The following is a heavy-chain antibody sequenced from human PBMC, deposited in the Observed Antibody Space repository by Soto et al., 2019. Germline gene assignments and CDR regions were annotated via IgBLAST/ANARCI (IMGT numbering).Heavy chain of an antibody. D-gene: IGHD3-3*01. Sequence: SETLSLTCTVSGGSISISSYYLGWIRQPPGKGLEWIGSIYYSGSTYYNPSLKSRVTISVDTSKNQFSLKLSSVTAADTAVYYCARRRTLRFSAYGMDVWGQGNRVAVSS. CDR3: ARRRTLRFSAYGMDV. J-gene: IGHJ6*02. CDR2: IYYSGST. V-gene: IGHV4-39*01. CDR1: GGSISISSYY.